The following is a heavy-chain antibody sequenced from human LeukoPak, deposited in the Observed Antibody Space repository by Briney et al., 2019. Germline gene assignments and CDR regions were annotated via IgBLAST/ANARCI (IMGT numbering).Heavy chain of an antibody. V-gene: IGHV3-20*04. CDR2: INWNGGST. J-gene: IGHJ4*02. D-gene: IGHD6-19*01. CDR3: ARISDWSFDY. CDR1: GFTFDDYG. Sequence: GGSLRLSCAASGFTFDDYGMSWVRQAPGKGLEWVSGINWNGGSTGYADSVKGRFTISRDSAKNSLYLQMNSLRAEDTAVYYCARISDWSFDYWGQGTLVTVSS.